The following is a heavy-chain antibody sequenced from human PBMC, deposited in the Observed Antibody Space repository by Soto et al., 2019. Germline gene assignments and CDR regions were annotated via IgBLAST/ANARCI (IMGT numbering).Heavy chain of an antibody. D-gene: IGHD3-22*01. CDR1: GFTFSSYA. CDR2: ISGSGGST. V-gene: IGHV3-23*01. CDR3: AKGVDYYDSSGLNAFDI. Sequence: GGSLRLSCAASGFTFSSYAMSWVRQAPGKGLEWVSAISGSGGSTYYADSVKGRFTISRDNSKNTLYLQMNSLRAEDTAGYYCAKGVDYYDSSGLNAFDIWGQGTMVTVSS. J-gene: IGHJ3*02.